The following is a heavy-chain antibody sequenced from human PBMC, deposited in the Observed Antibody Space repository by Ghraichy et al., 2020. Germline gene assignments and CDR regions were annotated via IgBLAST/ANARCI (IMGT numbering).Heavy chain of an antibody. CDR2: INSDGSST. Sequence: GESLNISCAASGFTFSSFWMHWVRQAPGKGLVWVSRINSDGSSTSYADSVKGRFTISRDNAKNTLYLQMNSLRAEDTAVYYCARSGCSADCSYDYWGQGTLVTVSS. J-gene: IGHJ4*02. V-gene: IGHV3-74*01. CDR1: GFTFSSFW. D-gene: IGHD2-21*01. CDR3: ARSGCSADCSYDY.